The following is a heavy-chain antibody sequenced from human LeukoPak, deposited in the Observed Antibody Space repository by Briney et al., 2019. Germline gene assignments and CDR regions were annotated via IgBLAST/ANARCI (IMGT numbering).Heavy chain of an antibody. CDR1: GGSISSYY. J-gene: IGHJ4*02. Sequence: SETLSLTCTVSGGSISSYYWSWIRQPPGKGLEWIGYIHYSGSTNYNPSLKSRVTISVDTSKNQFSLKLTSVTAADTAVYYCARATVVAAYFDYWGPGTLVTVSS. V-gene: IGHV4-59*01. CDR2: IHYSGST. D-gene: IGHD2-15*01. CDR3: ARATVVAAYFDY.